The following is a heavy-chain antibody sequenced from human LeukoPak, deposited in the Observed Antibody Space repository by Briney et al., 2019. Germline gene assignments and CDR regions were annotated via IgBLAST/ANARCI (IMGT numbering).Heavy chain of an antibody. J-gene: IGHJ4*02. CDR2: VRYGETT. CDR1: GGSISSTDSY. CDR3: ARHSLPARGDFNY. Sequence: SETLSLTCTVSGGSISSTDSYWGWIRQPPGKGLEWVGSVRYGETTYYNPSLKSRVTISVDTSKNQFSLNLGSVTAADTTVYYCARHSLPARGDFNYWGQGSLVTVSS. D-gene: IGHD4-17*01. V-gene: IGHV4-39*01.